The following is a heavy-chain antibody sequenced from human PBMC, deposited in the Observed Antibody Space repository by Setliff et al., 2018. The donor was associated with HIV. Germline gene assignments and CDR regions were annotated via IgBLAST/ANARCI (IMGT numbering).Heavy chain of an antibody. J-gene: IGHJ4*02. D-gene: IGHD1-1*01. CDR1: GYSFTNYY. CDR3: AREFPGGTKGFDY. CDR2: INPSGGST. V-gene: IGHV1-46*01. Sequence: ASVKVSCKASGYSFTNYYIHWVRQAPGQGLERMGRINPSGGSTSYVQKFQGRVTMTRDTSTSTVYMDLSRLRSEDTAVYYCAREFPGGTKGFDYWGQGTLVTVSS.